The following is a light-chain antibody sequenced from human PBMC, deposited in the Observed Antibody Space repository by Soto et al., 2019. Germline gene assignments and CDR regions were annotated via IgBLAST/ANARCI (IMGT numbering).Light chain of an antibody. CDR2: DAS. CDR3: QQRSNWP. J-gene: IGKJ2*01. Sequence: EIVLTQSPATLSLSPGERATLSCRASQGVSSSLAWYQQKPGQAPRLLIYDASNRATGIPARFSGSGPGTDFTLTISSLEPEHFAVYYCQQRSNWPFGQGTKLEIK. V-gene: IGKV3D-11*01. CDR1: QGVSSS.